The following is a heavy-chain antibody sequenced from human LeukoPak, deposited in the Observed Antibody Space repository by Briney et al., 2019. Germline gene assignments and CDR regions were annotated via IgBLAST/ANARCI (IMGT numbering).Heavy chain of an antibody. D-gene: IGHD3-22*01. Sequence: GGSLRLSCAASGFTFSSYAMSWVRQAPGKGLEGVSAISGSGGSTYYADSVKGRFTISRDNTKNTLYLQMNSLRAEDTAVYYCAKDFSADYYDSSGYQSYFDYWGQGTLVTVSS. CDR1: GFTFSSYA. V-gene: IGHV3-23*01. J-gene: IGHJ4*02. CDR3: AKDFSADYYDSSGYQSYFDY. CDR2: ISGSGGST.